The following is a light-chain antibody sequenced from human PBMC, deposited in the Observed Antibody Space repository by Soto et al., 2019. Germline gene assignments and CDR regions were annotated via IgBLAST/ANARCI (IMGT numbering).Light chain of an antibody. J-gene: IGKJ3*01. CDR1: QGLSNY. V-gene: IGKV1-9*01. CDR2: AAS. Sequence: DIQLTQSPSFLSASVGDRVTITCRASQGLSNYLAWYQQKPGKAPKLLIYAASTLQSGVPSRFSGSGSGTEFTLTISSLQPEDFATYYCQQLNSYSFTFGPGTKVDSK. CDR3: QQLNSYSFT.